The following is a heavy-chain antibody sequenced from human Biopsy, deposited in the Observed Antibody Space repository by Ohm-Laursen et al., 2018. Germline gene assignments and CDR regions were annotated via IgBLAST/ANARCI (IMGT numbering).Heavy chain of an antibody. V-gene: IGHV4-4*07. CDR1: GASMTGYF. CDR3: VRDGGQTYDFMRRWGKDVRFDP. Sequence: SETLSLTCTVSGASMTGYFWTWVRQPAGKGLEWIGRIYLSGTTVFNPSLRSRVSMSVDPTTNHVSLKVTSVTVADTAMYYCVRDGGQTYDFMRRWGKDVRFDPWGQGTLVTVSS. D-gene: IGHD3-3*01. J-gene: IGHJ5*02. CDR2: IYLSGTT.